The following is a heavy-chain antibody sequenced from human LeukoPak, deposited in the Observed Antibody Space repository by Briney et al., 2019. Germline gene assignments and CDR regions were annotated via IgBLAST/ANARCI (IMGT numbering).Heavy chain of an antibody. Sequence: PGGSLRLSCAASGFTFSSYAMSWVRQAPGKGLEWVSFIHSTGSTKYYADSVKGRFTISRDNAKNSLYLQMNSLRGEDTAVYYCARYQYSSGRIFDCWGQGTLVTVSS. CDR1: GFTFSSYA. V-gene: IGHV3-48*01. D-gene: IGHD6-19*01. J-gene: IGHJ4*02. CDR2: IHSTGSTK. CDR3: ARYQYSSGRIFDC.